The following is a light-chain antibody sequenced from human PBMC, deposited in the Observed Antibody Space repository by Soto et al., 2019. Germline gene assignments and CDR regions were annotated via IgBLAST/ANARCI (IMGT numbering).Light chain of an antibody. Sequence: DIQMTQSPSTLSSSLGDSVSITCRASQSISRWLAWYQQKPGKAPKLLIYKASSLESGVQSSFSGSGSGTEFTLTITSLQPDDFATYYCQEYNNYWTFGQGTKVDIK. CDR1: QSISRW. CDR3: QEYNNYWT. CDR2: KAS. J-gene: IGKJ1*01. V-gene: IGKV1-5*03.